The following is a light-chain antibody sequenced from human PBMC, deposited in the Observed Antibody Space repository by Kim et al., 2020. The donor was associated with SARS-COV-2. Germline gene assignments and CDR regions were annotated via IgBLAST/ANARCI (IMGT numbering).Light chain of an antibody. J-gene: IGLJ2*01. CDR3: SLSYTGVVI. CDR1: TAAVTGGLW. CDR2: DTS. V-gene: IGLV7-46*01. Sequence: PGGTLTPACGATTAAVTGGLWPYWYQQTPGHAPRTLIYDTSNNLSWTPARFSGSLLGGKAALTLSGAQPEDEADYYCSLSYTGVVIFGGGTQLTVL.